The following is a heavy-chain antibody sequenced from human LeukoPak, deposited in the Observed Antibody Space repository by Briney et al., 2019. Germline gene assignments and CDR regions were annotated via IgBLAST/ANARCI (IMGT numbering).Heavy chain of an antibody. D-gene: IGHD2-2*01. Sequence: GGSLRLSCAASGFTFSSYGMHWVRQASGKGLEWVAVISYDGSNKYYADSVKGRFTISRDNSKNTLYLQMNSLRAEDTAVYYCAKAGEYCSSTSCDYAFDIWGQGTMVTVSS. CDR1: GFTFSSYG. CDR3: AKAGEYCSSTSCDYAFDI. V-gene: IGHV3-30*18. CDR2: ISYDGSNK. J-gene: IGHJ3*02.